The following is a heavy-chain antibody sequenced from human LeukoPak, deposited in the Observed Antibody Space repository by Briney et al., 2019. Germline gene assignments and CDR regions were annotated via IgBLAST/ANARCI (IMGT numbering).Heavy chain of an antibody. CDR1: GGSISSGGYY. Sequence: SETLSLTCTVSGGSISSGGYYWGWIRQAPGQGLEWIGTIDHSGTTYYNPSLESRLTISRDTSKNQFSLKLSSVTAADTAVYYCARGFIGAAAGNEGVWFDPWGQGTLVTVSS. V-gene: IGHV4-39*01. CDR3: ARGFIGAAAGNEGVWFDP. D-gene: IGHD6-13*01. J-gene: IGHJ5*02. CDR2: IDHSGTT.